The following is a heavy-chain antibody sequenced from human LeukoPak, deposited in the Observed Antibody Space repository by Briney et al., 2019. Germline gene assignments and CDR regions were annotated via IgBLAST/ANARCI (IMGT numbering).Heavy chain of an antibody. J-gene: IGHJ3*02. CDR3: ARAPTGTLAFDI. V-gene: IGHV4-31*03. CDR1: GGSISSGGYY. CDR2: IYYSGST. Sequence: SKTLSLTCTVSGGSISSGGYYWSWIRQHPGKGLEWIGYIYYSGSTYYNPSLKSRVTISVDTSKNQFSLKLSSVTAADTAVYYCARAPTGTLAFDIWGQGIMVTVSS. D-gene: IGHD1-7*01.